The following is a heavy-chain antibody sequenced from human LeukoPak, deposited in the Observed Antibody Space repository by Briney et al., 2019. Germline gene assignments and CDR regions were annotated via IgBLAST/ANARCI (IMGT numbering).Heavy chain of an antibody. D-gene: IGHD4-17*01. CDR1: GGSFSGYY. J-gene: IGHJ4*02. CDR2: INHSGST. Sequence: SETLSLTCAVYGGSFSGYYWSWIRQPPGKGLEWIGEINHSGSTNYNPSLKSRVTISVDTSKNQFSLKLSSVTAADTAVYYCASTRLPTVTSYYFDYWGQGTLVTVSS. V-gene: IGHV4-34*01. CDR3: ASTRLPTVTSYYFDY.